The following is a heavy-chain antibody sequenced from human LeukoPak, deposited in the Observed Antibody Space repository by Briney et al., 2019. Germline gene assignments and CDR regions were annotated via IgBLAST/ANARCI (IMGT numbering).Heavy chain of an antibody. D-gene: IGHD6-13*01. J-gene: IGHJ3*02. CDR1: GFTFSDYY. V-gene: IGHV3-11*01. Sequence: NSGGSLRLSCAASGFTFSDYYMSWIRQAPGKGLEWVSYISSSGSTVYYADSVKGRFTISRDNAKNSLYLQMNSLRAEDTAVYYCARGQQLVKDAFDIWGQGTMVTVSS. CDR2: ISSSGSTV. CDR3: ARGQQLVKDAFDI.